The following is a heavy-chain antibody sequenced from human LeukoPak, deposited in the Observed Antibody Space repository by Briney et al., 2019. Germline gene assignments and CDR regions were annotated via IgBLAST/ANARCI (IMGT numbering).Heavy chain of an antibody. V-gene: IGHV3-30-3*01. J-gene: IGHJ4*02. CDR1: GFSFSSYA. D-gene: IGHD1-26*01. CDR2: ISYDGTNQ. Sequence: QPGRSLRLSCAASGFSFSSYAFHWVRQAPGKGLEWVAVISYDGTNQYYADSVKGRFTISRDNSKNTLYLQMNSLRAEDTSVYYCARDSRLSRWRETSDYWGQGTLVTVSS. CDR3: ARDSRLSRWRETSDY.